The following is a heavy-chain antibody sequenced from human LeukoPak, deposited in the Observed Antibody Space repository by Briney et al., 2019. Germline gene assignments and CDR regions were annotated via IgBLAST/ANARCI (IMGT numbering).Heavy chain of an antibody. J-gene: IGHJ4*02. CDR1: GFSFSSYA. CDR3: ARDYYDSSGLDY. V-gene: IGHV3-48*03. Sequence: GGSLRLSCAASGFSFSSYAMNWVRQAPGKGLEWVSYISSSGDTIYYADSVKGRFTTSRDNAKKSLYLQMNSLRAEDTAVYYCARDYYDSSGLDYWGQGTLVTVSS. CDR2: ISSSGDTI. D-gene: IGHD3-22*01.